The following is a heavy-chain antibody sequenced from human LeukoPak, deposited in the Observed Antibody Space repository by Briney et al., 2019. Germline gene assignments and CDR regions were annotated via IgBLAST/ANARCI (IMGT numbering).Heavy chain of an antibody. CDR3: ARKPYSSRSKGFDP. D-gene: IGHD6-13*01. J-gene: IGHJ5*02. CDR1: GGSISSGGYY. CDR2: IYYSGST. Sequence: PSETLSLTCTVSGGSISSGGYYWSWIRQHPGKGLEWIGYIYYSGSTYYNPSLKSRVTISVDTSKNQFSLELSSVTAADTAVYYCARKPYSSRSKGFDPWGQGTLVTVSS. V-gene: IGHV4-31*03.